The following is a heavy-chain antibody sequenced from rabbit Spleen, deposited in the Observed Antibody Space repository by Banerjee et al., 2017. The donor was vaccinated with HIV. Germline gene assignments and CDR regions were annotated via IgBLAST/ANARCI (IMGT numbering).Heavy chain of an antibody. CDR1: GLDFSSNYW. V-gene: IGHV1S43*01. Sequence: QSLEESGGDLVKPGASLTLTCKASGLDFSSNYWICWVRQAPGKGLEWIACMPTSSGTTWYASWVNGRFTISRSTSLNTVYLKMTSLTAADTATYFCARDQDGGSNGYVIDLWGPGTLVTVS. D-gene: IGHD1-1*01. CDR2: MPTSSGTT. J-gene: IGHJ4*01. CDR3: ARDQDGGSNGYVIDL.